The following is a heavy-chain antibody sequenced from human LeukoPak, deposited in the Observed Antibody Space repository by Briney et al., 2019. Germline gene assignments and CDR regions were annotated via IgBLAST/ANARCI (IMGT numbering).Heavy chain of an antibody. CDR3: ARLAYCSNDVCYSNYYYSMDV. V-gene: IGHV5-51*01. J-gene: IGHJ6*03. D-gene: IGHD2-8*01. CDR1: GYTFSSYW. Sequence: GESLKISCKGSGYTFSSYWIGWVRQMPGKGLEWMGIIYPDDSDTRYSPSFQGQVTISADKSIITAYLQWSSLKASDTAMYYCARLAYCSNDVCYSNYYYSMDVWGKGTTVTVSS. CDR2: IYPDDSDT.